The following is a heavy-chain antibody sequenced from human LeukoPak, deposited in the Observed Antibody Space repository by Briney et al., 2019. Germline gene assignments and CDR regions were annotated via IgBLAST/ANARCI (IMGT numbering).Heavy chain of an antibody. CDR3: AKASDFDSSGFPIDVFDF. Sequence: GGSLRLSCAASGFTFTTFDMSWVRQPPGKGLHWVSTISVAGGTTLFAHSVKGRFSISRDNSNNKVFLQMNSLRVEDTAVYYCAKASDFDSSGFPIDVFDFWGQGLLVSVAS. CDR2: ISVAGGTT. J-gene: IGHJ4*02. CDR1: GFTFTTFD. V-gene: IGHV3-23*01. D-gene: IGHD3-22*01.